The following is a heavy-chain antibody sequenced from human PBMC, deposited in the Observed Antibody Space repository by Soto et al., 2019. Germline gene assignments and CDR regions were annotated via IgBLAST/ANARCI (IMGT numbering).Heavy chain of an antibody. Sequence: PGGSLRLSXAASGFTFSSYAMSWVRQAPGKGLEWVSAISGSGGSTYYADSVKGRFTISRDNSKNTLYLQMNSLRAEDTAVYYCAKADSSGYYARGSIDYWGQGTLVTVSS. V-gene: IGHV3-23*01. J-gene: IGHJ4*02. D-gene: IGHD3-22*01. CDR3: AKADSSGYYARGSIDY. CDR1: GFTFSSYA. CDR2: ISGSGGST.